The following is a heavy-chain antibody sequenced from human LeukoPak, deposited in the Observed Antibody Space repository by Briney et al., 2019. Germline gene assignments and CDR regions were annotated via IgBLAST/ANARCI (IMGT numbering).Heavy chain of an antibody. Sequence: GGSLRLSCAASGFTFSSYAMSWLRQAPGKGLEWVSAISGSGGSTYYADSVKGRFTISRDNSKNTLYLQMNSLRAEDKAVYYCANALWLYAFDFGGQGTMVTVSS. V-gene: IGHV3-23*01. CDR2: ISGSGGST. CDR1: GFTFSSYA. J-gene: IGHJ3*01. D-gene: IGHD5-18*01. CDR3: ANALWLYAFDF.